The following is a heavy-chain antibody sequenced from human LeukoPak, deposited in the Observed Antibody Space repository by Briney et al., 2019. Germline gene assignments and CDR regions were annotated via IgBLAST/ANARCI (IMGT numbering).Heavy chain of an antibody. V-gene: IGHV3-30*03. Sequence: GGSLRLSCAASGFTFSSYGMHWVRQAPGKGLEWVAVISYDGSNKYYADSVKGRFTISRDNSKNTLYLQMNSLRAEDTAVYYCARDYGDYLEYFQHRGQGTLVTVSS. J-gene: IGHJ1*01. CDR1: GFTFSSYG. CDR3: ARDYGDYLEYFQH. D-gene: IGHD4-17*01. CDR2: ISYDGSNK.